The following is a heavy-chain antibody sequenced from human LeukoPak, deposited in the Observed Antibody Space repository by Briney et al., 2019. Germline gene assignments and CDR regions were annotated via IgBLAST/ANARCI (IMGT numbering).Heavy chain of an antibody. J-gene: IGHJ4*02. D-gene: IGHD2-8*01. CDR1: GFTFSSYE. Sequence: GGSLRLSCAASGFTFSSYEMNWVRQAPGKGLEWVSSISSSSSYVYYADSVKGRFTISRDNAKNSLYLQMNSLRAEDTAVYYCARDRPGYCTNGVCYAPLHYWGQGTLVTVSS. V-gene: IGHV3-21*01. CDR2: ISSSSSYV. CDR3: ARDRPGYCTNGVCYAPLHY.